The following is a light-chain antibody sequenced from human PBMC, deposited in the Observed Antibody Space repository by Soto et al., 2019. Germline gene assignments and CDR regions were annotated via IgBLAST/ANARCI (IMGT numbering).Light chain of an antibody. CDR2: EVT. V-gene: IGLV2-8*01. CDR3: SSYTGINSLI. J-gene: IGLJ2*01. CDR1: SSDVGGYES. Sequence: QSALTQPPSASGSPGQSVTISCTGTSSDVGGYESVSWYQHHPGNAPKLLIYEVTKRPSGVPHRFSGSKSGNTASLAVSGLGAEDEADYYCSSYTGINSLIFGGGTKLTVL.